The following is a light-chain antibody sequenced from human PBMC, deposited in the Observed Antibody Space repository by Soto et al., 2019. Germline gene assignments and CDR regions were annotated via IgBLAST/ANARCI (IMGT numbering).Light chain of an antibody. Sequence: DIQMTQSPSTLSASIGDRVTITCRASQTINNWLAWYQQKPGKAPNLLIYHASNLETWVPSRFSGSALWTDFTLTISSLQHDDFASYDCQHYNSYPWTFGQGTKVEIK. V-gene: IGKV1-5*01. CDR3: QHYNSYPWT. CDR1: QTINNW. CDR2: HAS. J-gene: IGKJ1*01.